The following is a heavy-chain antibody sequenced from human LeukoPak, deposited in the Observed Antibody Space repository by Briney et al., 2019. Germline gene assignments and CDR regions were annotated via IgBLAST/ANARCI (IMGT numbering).Heavy chain of an antibody. Sequence: GGSLRLSCATSGFTFSSSAMSWVRQAPGKGLEWVSAISGSGDATYYAGSVKGRFTISRDNSKNTLYLQMNSLRAEETAVYYCAKLRVLSSSSENNWFDPWGQGTLVTVSS. CDR2: ISGSGDAT. J-gene: IGHJ5*02. CDR3: AKLRVLSSSSENNWFDP. V-gene: IGHV3-23*01. D-gene: IGHD6-6*01. CDR1: GFTFSSSA.